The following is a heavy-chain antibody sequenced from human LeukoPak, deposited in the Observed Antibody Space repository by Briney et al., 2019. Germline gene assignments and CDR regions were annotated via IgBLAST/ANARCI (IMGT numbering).Heavy chain of an antibody. CDR3: ASTSLRKSGYDCYFDY. CDR2: INHSGST. CDR1: GGSFSGYY. Sequence: PSETLSLTCAVYGGSFSGYYWSWIRQLPGKGLEWIGEINHSGSTNYNPSLKSRVTISVDTSKNQFSLKLSSVTAADTAVYYCASTSLRKSGYDCYFDYWGQGTLVTVSS. V-gene: IGHV4-34*01. J-gene: IGHJ4*02. D-gene: IGHD5-12*01.